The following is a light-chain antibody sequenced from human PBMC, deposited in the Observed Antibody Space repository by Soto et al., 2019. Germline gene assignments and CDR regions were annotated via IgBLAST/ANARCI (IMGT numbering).Light chain of an antibody. J-gene: IGKJ1*01. CDR1: QRVDNTF. CDR2: GVS. V-gene: IGKV3-20*01. CDR3: QQYMSSVT. Sequence: EIVLTQSPGSLSLSPGERATLSCRASQRVDNTFFACYQKKPGQAPRLLMYGVSKRATGIPDRFSGSGSGTDFTLTISRLEPEDFAVYYCQQYMSSVTFGQGTRVEIK.